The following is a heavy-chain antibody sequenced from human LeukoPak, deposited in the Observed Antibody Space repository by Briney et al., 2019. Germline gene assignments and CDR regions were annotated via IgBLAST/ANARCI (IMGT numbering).Heavy chain of an antibody. CDR1: GGSISSYY. D-gene: IGHD6-13*01. V-gene: IGHV4-59*12. J-gene: IGHJ3*02. CDR3: ARDYRAATGTGAFDI. CDR2: IYYSGST. Sequence: PSETLSLTCTVSGGSISSYYWSWIRQPPGKGLEWIGYIYYSGSTYYNPSLKSRVTISVDTSENQFSLKLSSVTAADTAVYYCARDYRAATGTGAFDIWGQGTMVTVSS.